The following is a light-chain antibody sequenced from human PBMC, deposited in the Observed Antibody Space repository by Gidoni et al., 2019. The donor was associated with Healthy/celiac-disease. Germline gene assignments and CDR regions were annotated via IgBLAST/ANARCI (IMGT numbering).Light chain of an antibody. CDR1: QSVRSSY. Sequence: EIVLTHSPGTLSLSPGERATLSCRASQSVRSSYLAWYQQKPGQAPRLLIYGASSRATGIPDRFSGSGSGTDFTLTISRLEPEDLAVYYCQQYGSSPGTFGQGTQLEIK. J-gene: IGKJ2*01. V-gene: IGKV3-20*01. CDR2: GAS. CDR3: QQYGSSPGT.